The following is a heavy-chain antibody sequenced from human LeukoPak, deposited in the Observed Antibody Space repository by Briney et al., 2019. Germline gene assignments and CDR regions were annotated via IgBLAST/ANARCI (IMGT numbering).Heavy chain of an antibody. V-gene: IGHV3-15*01. D-gene: IGHD6-13*01. J-gene: IGHJ4*02. CDR2: IKSKTDGETI. CDR3: TTDSRTAAPPHFDY. CDR1: GFSFSKAW. Sequence: TGGSLRLSCAASGFSFSKAWMSWVRQAPGKGLEWVGRIKSKTDGETIQYAAPVEGRFTISRDDSKNTLDLQMNSLKTEDTAVYYCTTDSRTAAPPHFDYWGQGSLVTVSS.